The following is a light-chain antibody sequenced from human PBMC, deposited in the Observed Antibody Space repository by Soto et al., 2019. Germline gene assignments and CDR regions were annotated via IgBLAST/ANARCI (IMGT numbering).Light chain of an antibody. V-gene: IGKV3-20*01. Sequence: EIVLTQSPGTLSLSPGERATLSCRASQSISSTFLAWYQHKPGQAPRVLIYGASRRATGIPDRFSGSGSGTDFTLTINRLEPEDFAVYCCQQYESSWTFGQGTKVE. CDR1: QSISSTF. CDR2: GAS. J-gene: IGKJ1*01. CDR3: QQYESSWT.